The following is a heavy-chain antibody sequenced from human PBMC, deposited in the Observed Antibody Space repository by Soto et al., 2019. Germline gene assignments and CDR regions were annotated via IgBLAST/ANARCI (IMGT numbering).Heavy chain of an antibody. Sequence: SVKVSCTASGGTFSIYAISWVRQAPGQGLEWMGGIIPIFGTANYAQKFQGRVTITADESTSTAYMELSSLRSEDTAVYYCATHGDPYCSSYNWFDPWGQGTLVTVSS. CDR1: GGTFSIYA. J-gene: IGHJ5*02. CDR2: IIPIFGTA. V-gene: IGHV1-69*13. D-gene: IGHD6-6*01. CDR3: ATHGDPYCSSYNWFDP.